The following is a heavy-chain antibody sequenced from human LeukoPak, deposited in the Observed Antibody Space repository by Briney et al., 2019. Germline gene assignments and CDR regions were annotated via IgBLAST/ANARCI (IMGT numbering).Heavy chain of an antibody. D-gene: IGHD6-19*01. J-gene: IGHJ3*01. Sequence: AGGSLRLSCAASEFTFSSYAMHWVRQAPGKGLEWVTLISYDGSNKDYADSVKGRFTISRDNSKNTLYLQMNSLRLEDTAIYYCARGARGSGWRVFGVWGQGTMVTVSS. CDR1: EFTFSSYA. CDR2: ISYDGSNK. CDR3: ARGARGSGWRVFGV. V-gene: IGHV3-30*04.